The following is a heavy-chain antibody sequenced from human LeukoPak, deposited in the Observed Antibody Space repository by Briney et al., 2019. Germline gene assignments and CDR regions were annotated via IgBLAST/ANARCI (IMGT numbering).Heavy chain of an antibody. Sequence: GGSLRLSCAASGFTLKNYWMSWVRQAPGKGLEWVADIKKDGSEEYYVDSVKGRFTISRDNAKNSLFLQMSSLRAEDTAIYYCARGPLSRDNFDYWGQGTLVTVSS. D-gene: IGHD5-24*01. CDR2: IKKDGSEE. J-gene: IGHJ4*02. CDR3: ARGPLSRDNFDY. V-gene: IGHV3-7*03. CDR1: GFTLKNYW.